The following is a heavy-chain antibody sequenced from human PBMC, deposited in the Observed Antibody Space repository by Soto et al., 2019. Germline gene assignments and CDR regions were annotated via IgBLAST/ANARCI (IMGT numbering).Heavy chain of an antibody. CDR2: INPASGHT. J-gene: IGHJ6*02. D-gene: IGHD1-26*01. CDR3: GRSVVGATGEILYNAMDV. V-gene: IGHV1-3*01. Sequence: QVQLVQSGAEVKKPGASVKVSCKASGYTFTTYALHWVRQAPGQRPEWMGGINPASGHTKYSKKFQDRGTITRDTPASTGYMELSSLRSEDTAVYYCGRSVVGATGEILYNAMDVWGQGTTVTVSS. CDR1: GYTFTTYA.